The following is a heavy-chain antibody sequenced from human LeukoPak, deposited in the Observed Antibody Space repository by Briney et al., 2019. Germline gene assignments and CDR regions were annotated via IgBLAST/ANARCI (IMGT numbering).Heavy chain of an antibody. D-gene: IGHD4-17*01. CDR1: GGSISSSTYY. CDR2: FYYSGST. J-gene: IGHJ5*02. V-gene: IGHV4-39*01. Sequence: PSETLSLPSTVYGGSISSSTYYWDWLRQPPGKGLEWIGSFYYSGSTYYNPSLKSRVTISVDTSKNQFSLKLSSVTAADTAVYYCARHTDYGDYGNWFDPWGQGNLVTVSS. CDR3: ARHTDYGDYGNWFDP.